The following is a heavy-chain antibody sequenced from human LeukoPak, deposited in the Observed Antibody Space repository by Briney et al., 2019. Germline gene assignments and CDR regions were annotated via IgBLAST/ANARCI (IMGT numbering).Heavy chain of an antibody. Sequence: SETLSLTCTVSGGSISSYYWSWIRQPPGKGLEWIGYIYYSGSTNYNPSLKSRVTISVDTSKNQFSLKLSSVTAADTADYYCARGRPVGYYFDYWGQGTLVTVSS. J-gene: IGHJ4*02. CDR1: GGSISSYY. D-gene: IGHD3-16*01. V-gene: IGHV4-59*01. CDR3: ARGRPVGYYFDY. CDR2: IYYSGST.